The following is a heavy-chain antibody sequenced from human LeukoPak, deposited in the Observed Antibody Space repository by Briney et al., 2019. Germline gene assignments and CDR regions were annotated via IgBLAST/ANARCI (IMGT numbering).Heavy chain of an antibody. D-gene: IGHD2-2*01. CDR2: IIPIFGTA. V-gene: IGHV1-69*05. Sequence: SVKVSCKASGGTFSSYAISWVRQAPGQGLEWMGGIIPIFGTANYAQKFQGRVTITTDESTSTAYMELSSLRSEDTAVYYCAINDCSSTSCYRYYYYYYMDVWGQGTLVTVSS. CDR1: GGTFSSYA. CDR3: AINDCSSTSCYRYYYYYYMDV. J-gene: IGHJ6*03.